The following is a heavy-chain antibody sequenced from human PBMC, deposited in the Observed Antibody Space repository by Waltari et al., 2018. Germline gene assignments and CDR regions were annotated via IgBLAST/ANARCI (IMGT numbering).Heavy chain of an antibody. Sequence: EVQLLESGGGMVRPGGSRRLASAACGLSFSSYNLNWVLQPPGKGLGWVSSISSDSSYMHYADSVKGRFTISRDNAKNSLYLQLNSLRAEDTAVYYCATGGWGFYLGYWGQGTLVTVSS. D-gene: IGHD7-27*01. V-gene: IGHV3-21*02. J-gene: IGHJ4*02. CDR3: ATGGWGFYLGY. CDR2: ISSDSSYM. CDR1: GLSFSSYN.